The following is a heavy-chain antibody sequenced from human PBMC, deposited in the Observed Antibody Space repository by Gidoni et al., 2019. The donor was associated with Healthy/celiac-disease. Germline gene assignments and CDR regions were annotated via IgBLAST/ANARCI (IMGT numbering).Heavy chain of an antibody. CDR3: AKDISSGPWGSSGYGPSG. CDR2: ISWNSGSI. Sequence: EVQLVESGGGLVQPGRSLRLSCAASGFTFDDYALHWVRQAPGKGLEWVSGISWNSGSIGYADSVKGRFTISRDNAKNSLYLQMNSLRAEDTALYYCAKDISSGPWGSSGYGPSGWGQGTLVTVSS. J-gene: IGHJ4*02. D-gene: IGHD3-22*01. V-gene: IGHV3-9*01. CDR1: GFTFDDYA.